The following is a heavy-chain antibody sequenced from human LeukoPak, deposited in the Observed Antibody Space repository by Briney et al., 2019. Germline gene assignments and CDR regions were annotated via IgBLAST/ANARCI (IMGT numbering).Heavy chain of an antibody. D-gene: IGHD3-22*01. J-gene: IGHJ4*02. V-gene: IGHV1-2*06. CDR2: INPNSGGT. CDR1: GYTFTGYY. CDR3: AGTYYYDSSGYPFDY. Sequence: GASLTVSCKASGYTFTGYYMHWVRQAPGQGLEWMGRINPNSGGTNYAQKFQGRVTMTRDTSISTAYMELSRLRSDDTAVYYCAGTYYYDSSGYPFDYWGQGTLVTVSS.